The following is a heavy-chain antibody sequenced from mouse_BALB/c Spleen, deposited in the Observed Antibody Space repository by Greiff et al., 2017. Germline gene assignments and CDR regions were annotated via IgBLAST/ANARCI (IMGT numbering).Heavy chain of an antibody. CDR2: IDPSDSET. CDR1: GYTFTSYW. J-gene: IGHJ4*01. D-gene: IGHD2-1*01. V-gene: IGHV1-69*02. Sequence: QVQLQQPGAELVKPGAPVKLSCKASGYTFTSYWMNWVKQRPGRGLEWIGRIDPSDSETHYNQKFKDKATLTVDKSSSTAYIQLSSLTSEDSAVYYCARGGDGNYRYYAMDYWGQGTTLTVSS. CDR3: ARGGDGNYRYYAMDY.